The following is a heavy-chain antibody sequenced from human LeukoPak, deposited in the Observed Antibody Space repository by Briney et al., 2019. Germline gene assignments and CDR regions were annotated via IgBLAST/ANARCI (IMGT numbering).Heavy chain of an antibody. D-gene: IGHD1-26*01. Sequence: ASVKVSCKASGYTFTTYGINWVRQAPGQGLEWMGWISTYDGGTNYAQKFRDRVTMLRDTSTSTAYMELRSLRSDDTAVYYCARGSGSYDDYYYGMDVWGQGTTVTVSS. CDR3: ARGSGSYDDYYYGMDV. CDR2: ISTYDGGT. V-gene: IGHV1-18*01. J-gene: IGHJ6*02. CDR1: GYTFTTYG.